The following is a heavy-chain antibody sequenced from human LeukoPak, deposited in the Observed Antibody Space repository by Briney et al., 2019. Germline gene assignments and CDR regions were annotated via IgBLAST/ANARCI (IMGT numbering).Heavy chain of an antibody. V-gene: IGHV4-59*01. CDR2: IYYSGST. D-gene: IGHD5-24*01. CDR3: ARRRWLQHPFDY. Sequence: SETLSLTCTVSGGSISSYYWSWIRQPPGKGLEWIGYIYYSGSTNYNPSLKSRVTISVDTSKNQFSLNLSSVTAADTAVYYCARRRWLQHPFDYWGQGTLVTVSS. J-gene: IGHJ4*02. CDR1: GGSISSYY.